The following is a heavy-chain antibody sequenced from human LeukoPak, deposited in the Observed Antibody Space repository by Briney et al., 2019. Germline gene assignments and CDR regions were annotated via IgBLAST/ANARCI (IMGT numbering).Heavy chain of an antibody. V-gene: IGHV3-23*01. CDR2: IGGRGGSA. J-gene: IGHJ4*02. CDR1: GFTFSIYA. Sequence: GGSLRLSCAASGFTFSIYAMSWVRQAPGKGLEWVATIGGRGGSAYYADSVKGRFTISRDESKNTLYLQMNSLRAEDTAVYYCAKDGENWGQGTLVTVSS. CDR3: AKDGEN. D-gene: IGHD3-10*01.